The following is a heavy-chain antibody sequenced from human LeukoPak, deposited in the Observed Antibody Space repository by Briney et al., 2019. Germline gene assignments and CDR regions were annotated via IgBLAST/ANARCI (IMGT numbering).Heavy chain of an antibody. J-gene: IGHJ5*02. CDR1: GYTFTGYY. D-gene: IGHD1-26*01. CDR2: INPNSGGT. CDR3: AREDSGGSYCFFS. V-gene: IGHV1-2*02. Sequence: ASVRVSCKASGYTFTGYYMHWVRQVPGQGLEWMGWINPNSGGTNYAQKFQGRVTMTRDTSISTAYMELSRLRSDDTAVYYCAREDSGGSYCFFSWGQGTLVTVSS.